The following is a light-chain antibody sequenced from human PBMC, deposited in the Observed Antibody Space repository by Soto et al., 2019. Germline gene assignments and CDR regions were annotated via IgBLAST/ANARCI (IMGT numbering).Light chain of an antibody. CDR2: GAS. J-gene: IGKJ3*01. Sequence: EIVLTQSPGTLSLSPGERATLSCRASQSVSSSYLAWYQQKPGQAPRLLIYGASSRATGIPDRFSGSGFGTDFTLNISRLEPEDFAVYYCQQYGSSLIFTFGPGTKVDIK. CDR1: QSVSSSY. CDR3: QQYGSSLIFT. V-gene: IGKV3-20*01.